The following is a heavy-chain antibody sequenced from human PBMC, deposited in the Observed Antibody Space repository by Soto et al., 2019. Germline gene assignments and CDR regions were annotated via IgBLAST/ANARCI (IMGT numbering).Heavy chain of an antibody. CDR2: IYYSGST. CDR3: ACSSDDLVRGVLIIKNENWFDP. D-gene: IGHD3-10*01. Sequence: PSETLSLTCTVSGGSISSSSYYWGWIRQPPGKGLEWIGSIYYSGSTYYNPSLKSRVTISVDTSKNQFSLKLSSVTAADTAVYYCACSSDDLVRGVLIIKNENWFDPWGQGTLVTVSS. J-gene: IGHJ5*02. CDR1: GGSISSSSYY. V-gene: IGHV4-39*01.